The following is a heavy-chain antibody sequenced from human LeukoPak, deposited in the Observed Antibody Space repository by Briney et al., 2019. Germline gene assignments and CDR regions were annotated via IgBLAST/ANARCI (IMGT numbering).Heavy chain of an antibody. J-gene: IGHJ4*02. D-gene: IGHD2-2*01. CDR3: ARMDASIPFDY. V-gene: IGHV1-69*04. CDR1: GGTFSSYA. CDR2: IIPIFGIA. Sequence: ASVKVSCKASGGTFSSYAISWVRQAPGQGLEWMGRIIPIFGIANYAQKFQGRVTITADKSTSTAYMELSSLRSEDTAMYYCARMDASIPFDYWGQGTLVTVSS.